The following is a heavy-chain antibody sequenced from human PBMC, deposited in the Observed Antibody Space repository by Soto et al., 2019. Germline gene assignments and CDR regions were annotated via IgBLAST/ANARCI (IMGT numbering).Heavy chain of an antibody. Sequence: EVQLVESGGGLVKPGGSLRLSCAASGFTFSNAWMSWVRQAPGKGLEWVGRIKSKTDGGTTDYAAPVKGRFTISRDDSKNTLYLQMNSLKTEDTAVYHCTTVVVVVAALVDYWGQGTLVTVSS. D-gene: IGHD2-15*01. CDR2: IKSKTDGGTT. CDR1: GFTFSNAW. CDR3: TTVVVVVAALVDY. V-gene: IGHV3-15*01. J-gene: IGHJ4*02.